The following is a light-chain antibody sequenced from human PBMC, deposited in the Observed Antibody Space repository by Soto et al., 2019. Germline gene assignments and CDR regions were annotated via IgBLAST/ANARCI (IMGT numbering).Light chain of an antibody. CDR3: QQYGSSPPLT. CDR1: QSISSRY. J-gene: IGKJ4*01. V-gene: IGKV3-20*01. CDR2: GAS. Sequence: LTQSPGTLSLSPGQRATLSCRASQSISSRYLAWYQQRPGQAPRLVIYGASNRATGIPDRFSGSGSGTDFTLTISRLETEDFEVYDCQQYGSSPPLTCGGGTKVEIK.